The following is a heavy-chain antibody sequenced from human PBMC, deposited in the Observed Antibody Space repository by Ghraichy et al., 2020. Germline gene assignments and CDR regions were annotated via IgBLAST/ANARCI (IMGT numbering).Heavy chain of an antibody. CDR1: GFTFSSYA. V-gene: IGHV3-64D*06. CDR2: ISSNGGST. Sequence: GGSLRLSCSASGFTFSSYAMHWVRQAPGKGLEYVSAISSNGGSTYYADSVKGRFTISRDNSKNTLYLQMSSLRAEDTAVYYCVKAVSGSSAPFWDDYWGQGTLVTVSS. J-gene: IGHJ4*02. D-gene: IGHD6-6*01. CDR3: VKAVSGSSAPFWDDY.